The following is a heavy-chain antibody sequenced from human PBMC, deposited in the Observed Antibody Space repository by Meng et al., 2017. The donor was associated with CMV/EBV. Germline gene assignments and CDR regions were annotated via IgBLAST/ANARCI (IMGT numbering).Heavy chain of an antibody. CDR3: ASILGSFGGGGNYADYYYGMDV. Sequence: SVKVSCKASGGTFSSYAISWVRQAPGQGLEWMGGIIPIFGTANYAQKFQGRVTITTDESTSTAYTELSSLRSEDTAVYYCASILGSFGGGGNYADYYYGMDVWGQGTTVTVSS. CDR2: IIPIFGTA. CDR1: GGTFSSYA. D-gene: IGHD1-7*01. J-gene: IGHJ6*02. V-gene: IGHV1-69*05.